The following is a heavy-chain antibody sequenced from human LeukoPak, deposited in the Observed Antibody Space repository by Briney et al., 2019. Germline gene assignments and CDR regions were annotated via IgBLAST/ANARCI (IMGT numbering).Heavy chain of an antibody. V-gene: IGHV3-23*01. CDR1: GFTFSSYA. Sequence: PGGSLRLSCAASGFTFSSYAMSWVRQAPGKGLEWVSAISGSGGNTYYADSVKGRFTISRDNSKNTLYLQMNSLRAEDTAVYYRAKHPLGGPFDFDYWGQGTLVTVSS. CDR2: ISGSGGNT. CDR3: AKHPLGGPFDFDY. D-gene: IGHD2-15*01. J-gene: IGHJ4*02.